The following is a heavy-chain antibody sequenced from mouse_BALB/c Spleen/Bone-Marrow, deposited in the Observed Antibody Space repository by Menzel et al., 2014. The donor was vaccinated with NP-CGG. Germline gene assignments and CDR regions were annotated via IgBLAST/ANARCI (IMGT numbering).Heavy chain of an antibody. J-gene: IGHJ2*01. CDR3: ARSYKSFDL. Sequence: EVQLQQSGPELEKPGASVKISRKASGYSFTGYNMNWVKQYNGQSLEWIGNVDPYYGSPIYNQKFKGKATLTVDKSSSTAYMQLERLTSEDSAVYYCARSYKSFDLWGQGTTLTVSS. CDR1: GYSFTGYN. CDR2: VDPYYGSP. D-gene: IGHD1-3*01. V-gene: IGHV1-39*01.